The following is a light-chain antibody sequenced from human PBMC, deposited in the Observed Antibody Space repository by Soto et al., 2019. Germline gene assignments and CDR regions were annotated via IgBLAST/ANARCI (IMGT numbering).Light chain of an antibody. V-gene: IGKV2-28*01. Sequence: DIVMTQSPLSLPVTPGEPASISCRSSQSLLHSNGYKYLDWYLQKPGQSPQLLIYLGSNRASGVPDRFSGSGSGTDFTLKISRVEAEDVGVYYCMQALQSPITFGPGTKVDIK. CDR1: QSLLHSNGYKY. CDR2: LGS. J-gene: IGKJ3*01. CDR3: MQALQSPIT.